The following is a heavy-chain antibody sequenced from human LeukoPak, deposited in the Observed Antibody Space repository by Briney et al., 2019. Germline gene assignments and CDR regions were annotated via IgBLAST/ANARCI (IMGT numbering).Heavy chain of an antibody. J-gene: IGHJ3*02. CDR2: ISWNSGSI. D-gene: IGHD4-17*01. V-gene: IGHV3-9*01. CDR1: GFTFDDYA. Sequence: PGRSLRLSCAASGFTFDDYAMHWDRQAPGKGLEWVSGISWNSGSIGYADSVKGRFTISRDNAKNSLYLQMNSLRAEDTALYYCAKDIDGDSPCDAFDIWGQGTMVTVSS. CDR3: AKDIDGDSPCDAFDI.